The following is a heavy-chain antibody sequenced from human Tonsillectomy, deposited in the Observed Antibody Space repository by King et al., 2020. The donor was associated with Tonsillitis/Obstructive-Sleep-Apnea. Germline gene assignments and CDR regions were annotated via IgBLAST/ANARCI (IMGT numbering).Heavy chain of an antibody. CDR1: GYTLTELS. CDR3: ATGRNEGAVAGDNWFDS. D-gene: IGHD6-19*01. CDR2: FDPEDGET. J-gene: IGHJ5*01. Sequence: QLVQSGAEVKQPGASVKVSCKVSGYTLTELSMHWVRQAPGKGLEWMGGFDPEDGETIYAQKFQDRITMTEDTSTDTAYMELSSLRSEDTAVYYCATGRNEGAVAGDNWFDSWGQGTLITVSS. V-gene: IGHV1-24*01.